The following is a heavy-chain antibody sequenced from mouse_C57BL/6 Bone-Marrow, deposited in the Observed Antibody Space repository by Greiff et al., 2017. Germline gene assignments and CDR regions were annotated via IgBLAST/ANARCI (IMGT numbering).Heavy chain of an antibody. CDR3: AKKGGLGRYYFDY. D-gene: IGHD4-1*01. CDR1: GYTFTSYG. CDR2: IYPRSGNT. Sequence: LVESGAELARPGASVKLSCKASGYTFTSYGISWVKQRTGQGLEWIGEIYPRSGNTYYNEKFKGKATLTADKSSSTASMELRSLTSEDSAVYFCAKKGGLGRYYFDYWGQGTTLTVSS. J-gene: IGHJ2*01. V-gene: IGHV1-81*01.